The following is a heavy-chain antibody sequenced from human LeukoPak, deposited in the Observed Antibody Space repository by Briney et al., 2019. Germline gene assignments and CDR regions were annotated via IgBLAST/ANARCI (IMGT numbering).Heavy chain of an antibody. CDR2: IYYSGST. D-gene: IGHD3-9*01. V-gene: IGHV4-39*01. CDR3: ARHPFVYYDILTGDFDY. CDR1: GGSISSSSYY. Sequence: KPSETRSLTCTVSGGSISSSSYYWGWIRQPPGKGLEWIGSIYYSGSTYYNPSLKSRVTISVDTSKNQFSLKLSSVTAADTAVYYCARHPFVYYDILTGDFDYWGQGTLVTVSS. J-gene: IGHJ4*02.